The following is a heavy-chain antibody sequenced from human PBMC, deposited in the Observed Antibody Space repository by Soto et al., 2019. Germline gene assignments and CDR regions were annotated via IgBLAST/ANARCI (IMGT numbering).Heavy chain of an antibody. Sequence: PGGSLRLSCAASGFTFSSYAMHWVRQAPGKGLEWVAVISYDGSNKYYADSVKGRFTISRDNSKNTLYLQMNSLRAEDTAVYYCARDSGRVVITRPVDYWGQGT. V-gene: IGHV3-30-3*01. CDR1: GFTFSSYA. CDR2: ISYDGSNK. CDR3: ARDSGRVVITRPVDY. D-gene: IGHD3-22*01. J-gene: IGHJ4*02.